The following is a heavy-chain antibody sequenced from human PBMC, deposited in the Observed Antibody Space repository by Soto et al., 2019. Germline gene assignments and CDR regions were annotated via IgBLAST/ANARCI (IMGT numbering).Heavy chain of an antibody. CDR2: ISSSGSTI. V-gene: IGHV3-11*01. D-gene: IGHD3-9*01. CDR1: AFNFSDYY. Sequence: QVQLVESGGGLVKPGGSLRLSCAASAFNFSDYYMSWIRQAPEKGLEWVSYISSSGSTIYYADSVKGRFTISRDNAKNSLYLQMNSLRAEDTAVSSCARQPITIFDETNWFDPWGQGTLVTVSS. CDR3: ARQPITIFDETNWFDP. J-gene: IGHJ5*02.